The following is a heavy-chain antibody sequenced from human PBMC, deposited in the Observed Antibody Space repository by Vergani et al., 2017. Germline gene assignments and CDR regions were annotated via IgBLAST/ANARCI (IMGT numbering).Heavy chain of an antibody. J-gene: IGHJ3*02. Sequence: EVQLVESGGGLVQPGGSLRLSCAASGFNFSSYTMNWVRQAPGKGLEWISYVISSSRRQFYADSVKGRFTVSRDTAKNSLYLQMNRLRAEDTAVYYCTREYSRSSGRGLDIWGQGTIVTVSS. CDR1: GFNFSSYT. D-gene: IGHD6-6*01. CDR3: TREYSRSSGRGLDI. V-gene: IGHV3-48*01. CDR2: VISSSRRQ.